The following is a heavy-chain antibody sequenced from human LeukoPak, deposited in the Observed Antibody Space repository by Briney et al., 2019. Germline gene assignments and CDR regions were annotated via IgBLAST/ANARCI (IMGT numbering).Heavy chain of an antibody. CDR2: INHSRST. V-gene: IGHV4-34*01. Sequence: PSETLSLTCAVYGGSFSGYYWSWIRQPPGKGLEWIGEINHSRSTNYNPSLKSRVTISVDTSKNQFSLKLSSVTAADTAVYYCARGEDYYDSSGYYHASAFDIWGQGTMVTVSS. D-gene: IGHD3-22*01. CDR3: ARGEDYYDSSGYYHASAFDI. J-gene: IGHJ3*02. CDR1: GGSFSGYY.